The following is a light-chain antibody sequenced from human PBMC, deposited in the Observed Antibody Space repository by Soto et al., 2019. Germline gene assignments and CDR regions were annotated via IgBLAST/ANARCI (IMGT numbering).Light chain of an antibody. CDR1: QSVSSSY. CDR3: EQYGSSRWT. Sequence: EIVLTQSPGTLSLSPGERATLSCRASQSVSSSYLAGYQQKPGQAPRLLIYGASSRATGIPDRFSGSGSGTGFTLTISRLEPVDFAVYYCEQYGSSRWTFGQGTKV. CDR2: GAS. J-gene: IGKJ1*01. V-gene: IGKV3-20*01.